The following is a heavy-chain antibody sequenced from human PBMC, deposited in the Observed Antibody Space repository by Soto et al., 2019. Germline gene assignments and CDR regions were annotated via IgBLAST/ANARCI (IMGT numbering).Heavy chain of an antibody. CDR1: GYTFTSYG. D-gene: IGHD3-9*01. V-gene: IGHV1-18*01. J-gene: IGHJ4*02. CDR2: ISAYNGNT. Sequence: QVPLVQSGAEVKKPGASVKVSCKASGYTFTSYGISWVRQAPGQGLEWMGWISAYNGNTNYAQKLQGRVTMTTDTSTSTAYMELRSLRSDDTAVYYCARDRKTIYDILTGYYVWGQGALVTVSS. CDR3: ARDRKTIYDILTGYYV.